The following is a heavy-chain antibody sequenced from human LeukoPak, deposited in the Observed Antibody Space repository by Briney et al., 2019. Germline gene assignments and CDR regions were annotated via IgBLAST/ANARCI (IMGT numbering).Heavy chain of an antibody. CDR1: GGSISSYY. Sequence: SSETLSLTXTVSGGSISSYYWSWIRQPPGKGLEWIGYIYYSGSTNYNPSLKSRVTISVDTSKNQFSLKLSSVTAADTAVHYCARSTYYDFWSGLVYYMDVWGKGTTVTVSS. J-gene: IGHJ6*03. CDR3: ARSTYYDFWSGLVYYMDV. D-gene: IGHD3-3*01. CDR2: IYYSGST. V-gene: IGHV4-59*01.